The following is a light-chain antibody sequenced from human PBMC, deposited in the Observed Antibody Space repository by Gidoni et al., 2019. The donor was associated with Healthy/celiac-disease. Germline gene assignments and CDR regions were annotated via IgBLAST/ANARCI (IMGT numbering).Light chain of an antibody. CDR2: EAS. CDR1: QVISNY. Sequence: DFQMTQSPSLLSASVGDRVTITCQASQVISNYLNWYQQKPGKAPKLLIYEASNLETGVPSRFSGSGSGTDFTFTISSLQPEDIATYYCQQYDNLPLTFGQGTRLEIK. J-gene: IGKJ5*01. CDR3: QQYDNLPLT. V-gene: IGKV1-33*01.